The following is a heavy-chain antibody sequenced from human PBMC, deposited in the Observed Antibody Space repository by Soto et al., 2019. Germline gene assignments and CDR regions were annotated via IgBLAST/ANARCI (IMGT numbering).Heavy chain of an antibody. V-gene: IGHV1-69*01. Sequence: QVQLVQSGAEVKKPGSSVKVSCKASGGTFSSYAISWVRQAPGQGLEWMGGIIPIFGTANYAQKFQGRVTITADESTSTAYIELSSLRSEDTAVYYCARPTYYYDSSGYQNFDYWGQGTLVTVSS. D-gene: IGHD3-22*01. CDR1: GGTFSSYA. CDR3: ARPTYYYDSSGYQNFDY. CDR2: IIPIFGTA. J-gene: IGHJ4*02.